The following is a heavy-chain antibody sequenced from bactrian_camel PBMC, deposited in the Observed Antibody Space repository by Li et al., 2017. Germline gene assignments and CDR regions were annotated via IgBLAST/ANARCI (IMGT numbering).Heavy chain of an antibody. CDR3: AADPRVPCQHVGAVISVPIF. CDR2: IDNDGTT. V-gene: IGHV3S67*01. J-gene: IGHJ4*01. CDR1: GDSISNYC. D-gene: IGHD1*01. Sequence: VQLVESGGGSVQTRGSLRLSCAASGDSISNYCMGWVHQAPGKEREEVAHIDNDGTTHYVDSAKGRFTISLDNAENTVYLQMNNLTSEDTAMYYCAADPRVPCQHVGAVISVPIFRGQGTQVTVS.